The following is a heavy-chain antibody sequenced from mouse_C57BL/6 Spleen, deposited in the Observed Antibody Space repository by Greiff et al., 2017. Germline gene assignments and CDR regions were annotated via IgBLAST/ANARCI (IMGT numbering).Heavy chain of an antibody. V-gene: IGHV1-54*01. Sequence: VQLQQSGAELVRPGTSVKVSCKASGYAFTNYLIEWVKQRPGQGLEWIGVINPGSGGTNYNEKFKGKATLTADKSSSTAYMQLSSLTSEDSAVXFCARGAYGSSFDYWGQGTTLTVSS. J-gene: IGHJ2*01. CDR1: GYAFTNYL. CDR2: INPGSGGT. CDR3: ARGAYGSSFDY. D-gene: IGHD1-1*01.